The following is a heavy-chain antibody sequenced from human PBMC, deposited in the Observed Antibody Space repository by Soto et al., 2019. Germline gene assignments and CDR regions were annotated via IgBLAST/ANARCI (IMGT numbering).Heavy chain of an antibody. CDR1: GFTFSSYG. CDR2: ISYDGSNK. Sequence: QVQLVESGGGVVQPGRSLRLSCAASGFTFSSYGMHWVRQAPGKGLEWVAVISYDGSNKYYADSVKGRFTISRDNSKNTLYLQMNSLRAEDTAVYYCATQVLDRVVPAVIFDYWGQGTLVTVSS. V-gene: IGHV3-30*03. D-gene: IGHD2-2*02. CDR3: ATQVLDRVVPAVIFDY. J-gene: IGHJ4*02.